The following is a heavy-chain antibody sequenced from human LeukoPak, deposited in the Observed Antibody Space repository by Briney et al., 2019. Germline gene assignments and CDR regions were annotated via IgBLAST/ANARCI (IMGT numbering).Heavy chain of an antibody. D-gene: IGHD1-20*01. CDR2: IYHSGST. Sequence: PSQTLSLTCTVSGGSISSGDYYWSWIRQHPGKGLEWIGYIYHSGSTYYNPSLKSRVTISVDTSKNQFSLRLSSVTAADTAVYYCAGGNWKSYNWFDPWGQGTLVTVSS. CDR3: AGGNWKSYNWFDP. CDR1: GGSISSGDYY. J-gene: IGHJ5*02. V-gene: IGHV4-31*03.